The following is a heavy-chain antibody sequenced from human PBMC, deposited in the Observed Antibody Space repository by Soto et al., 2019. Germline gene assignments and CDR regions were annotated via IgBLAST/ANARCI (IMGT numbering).Heavy chain of an antibody. CDR2: ISNSGST. CDR3: ARLTTAFDY. Sequence: QVQLQESGPGLVKPSETLSLTCSVSGDPISRFYWSWIRQPPGKGLEWIGYISNSGSTNYNPSLEXRXTXXVDTSKNHLFLKMTSVTAADTAVYYCARLTTAFDYWGQGILVTVSS. CDR1: GDPISRFY. D-gene: IGHD1-1*01. V-gene: IGHV4-59*01. J-gene: IGHJ4*02.